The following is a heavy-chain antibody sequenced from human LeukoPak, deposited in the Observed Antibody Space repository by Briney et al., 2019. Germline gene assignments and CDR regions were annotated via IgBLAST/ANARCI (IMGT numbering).Heavy chain of an antibody. CDR3: ARHRYSSGWPRSHWFDP. V-gene: IGHV4-59*08. J-gene: IGHJ5*02. D-gene: IGHD6-19*01. CDR2: LYYSGST. Sequence: SETLSLTCTVSGGSISSYYWSWIRQPPGKGLEWIGYLYYSGSTNYNPSLKSRVTISVDTSKNQFSLKLSSVTAADTAVYYCARHRYSSGWPRSHWFDPWGQGTLVTVSS. CDR1: GGSISSYY.